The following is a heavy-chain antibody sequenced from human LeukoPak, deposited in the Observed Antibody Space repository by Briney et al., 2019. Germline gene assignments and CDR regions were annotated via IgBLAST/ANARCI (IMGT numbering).Heavy chain of an antibody. V-gene: IGHV1-46*01. Sequence: ASVKVSCKASGYTFTSYYMHWVRQAPGQGLEWMGIINPSGGSTSYAQKFQGRVTMTRDTSTSTVYMELSSLRSEDTAVYYCARVLSILGAPADAFDIWGQGTMVTVSS. CDR2: INPSGGST. CDR3: ARVLSILGAPADAFDI. D-gene: IGHD1-26*01. CDR1: GYTFTSYY. J-gene: IGHJ3*02.